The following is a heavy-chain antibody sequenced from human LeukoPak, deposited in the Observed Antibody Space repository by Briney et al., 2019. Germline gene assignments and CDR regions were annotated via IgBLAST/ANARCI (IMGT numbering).Heavy chain of an antibody. J-gene: IGHJ4*02. Sequence: PGGSLRLSCAASGFTFSSYAMSWVRQAPGKGLEWVSGISGSGAFTYYADSVKGRFTISRDNSKNTLFLQMNTLRADDTAVYYCARTPPYDYVWGSYRPLDYWGQGTLVTVSS. CDR3: ARTPPYDYVWGSYRPLDY. CDR1: GFTFSSYA. D-gene: IGHD3-16*02. CDR2: ISGSGAFT. V-gene: IGHV3-23*01.